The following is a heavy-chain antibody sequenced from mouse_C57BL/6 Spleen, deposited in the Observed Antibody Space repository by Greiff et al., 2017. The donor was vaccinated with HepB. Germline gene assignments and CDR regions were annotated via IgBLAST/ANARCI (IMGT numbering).Heavy chain of an antibody. CDR1: GYTFTSYW. V-gene: IGHV1S81*02. J-gene: IGHJ2*01. D-gene: IGHD1-1*01. CDR3: ARIKKIVATYFYY. CDR2: TNPTNGRT. Sequence: VQLQQSGAELVKAGASVKMSCKASGYTFTSYWMHWVKQRLGQGLEWFAETNPTNGRTYYNEKFKSKATLTVDKSSSTAYMLLSGPTFEDSAVYYGARIKKIVATYFYYWGQGTTLTVSS.